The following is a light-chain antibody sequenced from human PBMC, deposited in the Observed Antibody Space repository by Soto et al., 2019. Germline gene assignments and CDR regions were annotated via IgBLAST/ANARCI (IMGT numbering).Light chain of an antibody. CDR3: QLYNTYSRA. J-gene: IGKJ1*01. CDR2: KAS. V-gene: IGKV1-5*03. Sequence: DIQMTQSPSTLSASVGDRITITCRASQSISTWLAWYQQKPGKAPKLLIYKASSLQSGVPSRFSGSGSGTEFTLTISLLQPDDFATYYCQLYNTYSRAFGQGTKVEIK. CDR1: QSISTW.